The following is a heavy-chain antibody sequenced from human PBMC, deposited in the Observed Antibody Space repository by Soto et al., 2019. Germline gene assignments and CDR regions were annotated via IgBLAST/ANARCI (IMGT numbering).Heavy chain of an antibody. Sequence: ASVKVSCKASGYTFTGYYMHWVRQAPGQGLEWMGWINPNSGGTNYAQKFQGRVTMTRDTSISTAYMELGRLRSDDTAVYYCARVPRIAAAGTNWFDPWGQGTLVTVSS. V-gene: IGHV1-2*02. D-gene: IGHD6-13*01. CDR2: INPNSGGT. J-gene: IGHJ5*02. CDR1: GYTFTGYY. CDR3: ARVPRIAAAGTNWFDP.